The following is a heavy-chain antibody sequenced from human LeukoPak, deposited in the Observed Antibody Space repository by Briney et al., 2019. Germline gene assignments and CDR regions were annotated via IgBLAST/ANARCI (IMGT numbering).Heavy chain of an antibody. D-gene: IGHD1-26*01. J-gene: IGHJ4*02. V-gene: IGHV4-59*08. CDR1: GGSFSGYY. Sequence: SETLSLTCAVYGGSFSGYYWSWIRQPPGKGLEWIGYIYYSGSTNYNPSLKSRVTISVDTSKNQFSLKLSSVTAADTAVYYCARRSVGAIRPFDYWGQGTLVTVSS. CDR2: IYYSGST. CDR3: ARRSVGAIRPFDY.